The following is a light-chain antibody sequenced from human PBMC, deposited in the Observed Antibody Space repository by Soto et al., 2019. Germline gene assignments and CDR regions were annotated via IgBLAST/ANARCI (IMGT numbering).Light chain of an antibody. CDR2: DVN. V-gene: IGLV2-11*01. Sequence: QSALTQPRSVSGSPGQSVTISCTGTSSDVGGYNFVSWYQHHPGKAPKLMIYDVNKRPSGVPDRFSGSKSGNTASLSISGLQAEDEADYYCCSYAGSSTSVFGGGTQLPS. J-gene: IGLJ2*01. CDR3: CSYAGSSTSV. CDR1: SSDVGGYNF.